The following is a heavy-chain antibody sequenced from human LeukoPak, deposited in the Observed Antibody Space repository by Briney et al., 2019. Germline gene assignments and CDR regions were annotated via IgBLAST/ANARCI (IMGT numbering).Heavy chain of an antibody. CDR2: ISAYNGNT. CDR3: AREVDYYGSGSRKHFDY. Sequence: ASVKVSCKASGYIFTNYGISWVRQAPGQGLEWMGWISAYNGNTNYAQKLQGRVTMTTDTSTSTAYMELRSLRSDDTAVYYCAREVDYYGSGSRKHFDYWGQGTLVTVSS. D-gene: IGHD3-10*01. CDR1: GYIFTNYG. V-gene: IGHV1-18*01. J-gene: IGHJ4*02.